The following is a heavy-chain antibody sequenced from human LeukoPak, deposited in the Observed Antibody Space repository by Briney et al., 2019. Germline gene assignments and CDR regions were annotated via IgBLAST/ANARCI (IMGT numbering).Heavy chain of an antibody. CDR2: ISSSSSYI. Sequence: PGGSLRLSCAASGFTFSSYSMNWVRQAPGKGLEWVSSISSSSSYIYCADSVKGRFTISRDNAKNSLYLQMNSLRAEDTAVYYCARLGGSNDAFDIWGQGTMVTVSS. D-gene: IGHD5-12*01. V-gene: IGHV3-21*01. J-gene: IGHJ3*02. CDR3: ARLGGSNDAFDI. CDR1: GFTFSSYS.